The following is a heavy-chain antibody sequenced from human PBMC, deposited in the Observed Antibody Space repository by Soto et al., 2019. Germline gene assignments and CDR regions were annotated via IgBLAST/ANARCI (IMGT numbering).Heavy chain of an antibody. D-gene: IGHD6-6*01. V-gene: IGHV3-23*01. CDR1: GFTFSSYA. CDR3: AKEVIAARPYYFDY. CDR2: ISASGAYT. Sequence: GGSLSLSCAASGFTFSSYAVSWARQTPGKGLEWVSTISASGAYTYYADSVKGRFTISRDNSKNTLYLQMRSLRAGDTATYYCAKEVIAARPYYFDYWGQGTLVTVSS. J-gene: IGHJ4*02.